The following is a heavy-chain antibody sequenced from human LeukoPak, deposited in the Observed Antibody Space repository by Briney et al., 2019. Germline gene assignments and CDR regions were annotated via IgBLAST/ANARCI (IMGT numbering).Heavy chain of an antibody. Sequence: ASVKVSCKASGYTFTSYGISWVRQAPGQGLEWMGWMSAYNGNTNYAQKLQGRVTMTTDTSTSTAYMELRSLRSDDTAVYYCAREPPKRRYCSSTSCYHNWFDPWGQGTLVTVSS. CDR3: AREPPKRRYCSSTSCYHNWFDP. J-gene: IGHJ5*02. CDR2: MSAYNGNT. V-gene: IGHV1-18*01. CDR1: GYTFTSYG. D-gene: IGHD2-2*01.